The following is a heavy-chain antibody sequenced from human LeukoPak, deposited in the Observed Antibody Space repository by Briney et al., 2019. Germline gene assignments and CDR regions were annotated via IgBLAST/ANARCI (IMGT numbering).Heavy chain of an antibody. V-gene: IGHV4-38-2*02. J-gene: IGHJ4*02. CDR3: ARESYDILTGYYILIDY. CDR1: GYSISSGYY. CDR2: TYHSGST. D-gene: IGHD3-9*01. Sequence: PSETLSLTCAVSGYSISSGYYWGWIRPPLGKGLEWIGSTYHSGSTYYNPSLQSRVTMSVDTSKNQFSLKLSSVTAADTAVYYCARESYDILTGYYILIDYWGQGTLVTVSS.